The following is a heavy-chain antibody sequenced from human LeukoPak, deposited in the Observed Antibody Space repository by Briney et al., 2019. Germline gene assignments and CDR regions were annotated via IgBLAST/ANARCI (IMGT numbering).Heavy chain of an antibody. J-gene: IGHJ4*02. V-gene: IGHV4-34*01. Sequence: PSETLSLTCAVYGESFSGYYWTWIRQPPGKGLEWIGEINHSGSPNYNPSLKSRVTISVDTSKNQFSLKLSSVTAADTAVYYCARSLLEYSSSSGFDYWGQRTLVTVSS. D-gene: IGHD6-6*01. CDR3: ARSLLEYSSSSGFDY. CDR1: GESFSGYY. CDR2: INHSGSP.